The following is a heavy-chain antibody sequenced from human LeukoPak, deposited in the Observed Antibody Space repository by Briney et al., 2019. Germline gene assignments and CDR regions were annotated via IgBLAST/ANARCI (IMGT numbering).Heavy chain of an antibody. D-gene: IGHD3-22*01. V-gene: IGHV3-30*02. CDR1: GFTFSSYG. Sequence: GGSLRLSCAASGFTFSSYGMHWVRQAPGKGLEWVAFIRYDGSNKYYADSVKGRFTISRDNSKNTLYLQMNGLRAEDTAVYYCAKDGAMVITTAGSFDYWGQGTLVTGSS. CDR3: AKDGAMVITTAGSFDY. J-gene: IGHJ4*02. CDR2: IRYDGSNK.